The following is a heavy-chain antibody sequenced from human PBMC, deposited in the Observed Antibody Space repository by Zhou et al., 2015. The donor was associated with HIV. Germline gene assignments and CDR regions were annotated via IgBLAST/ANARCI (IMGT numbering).Heavy chain of an antibody. V-gene: IGHV1-69*17. CDR1: GGTFSGSD. CDR3: AREAWGSWYFDL. CDR2: ITPMFDIK. D-gene: IGHD7-27*01. J-gene: IGHJ2*01. Sequence: LMQSGTEVTKPGSSVKVSCKASGGTFSGSDISWVRQAPGQGLEWMGGITPMFDIKNYAQKFRARLKITVDQSTNTAYMDLSSLRSKDTAVYYCAREAWGSWYFDLWGRGTLVTVSS.